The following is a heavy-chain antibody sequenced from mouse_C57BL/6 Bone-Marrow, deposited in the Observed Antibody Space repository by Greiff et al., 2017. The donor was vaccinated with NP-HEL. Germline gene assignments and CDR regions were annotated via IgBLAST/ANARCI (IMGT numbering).Heavy chain of an antibody. CDR1: GYTFTSYW. Sequence: QVQLQQPGAELVRPGSSVKLSCKASGYTFTSYWMDWVKQRPGQGLEWIGNIYPSDSETHYNQKFKDKATLTVDKSSSTAYMQLSSLTSEDSAVYDCARSEGWDSWFAYWGQGTLVTVSA. V-gene: IGHV1-61*01. CDR3: ARSEGWDSWFAY. J-gene: IGHJ3*01. CDR2: IYPSDSET. D-gene: IGHD4-1*01.